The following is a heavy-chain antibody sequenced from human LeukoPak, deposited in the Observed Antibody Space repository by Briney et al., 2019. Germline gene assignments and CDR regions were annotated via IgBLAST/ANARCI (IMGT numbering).Heavy chain of an antibody. D-gene: IGHD3-16*02. V-gene: IGHV3-33*06. CDR2: IWYDGSNK. CDR1: GFTFSSYG. J-gene: IGHJ3*02. CDR3: AKDQMITFGGVIDHLIDI. Sequence: PGGSLRLSCAASGFTFSSYGMHWVRRAPGKGLERVAVIWYDGSNKYYADSVKGRFTISRDNSKNTLYLQMDSLRAEDTAVYYCAKDQMITFGGVIDHLIDIWGQGTMVTVSS.